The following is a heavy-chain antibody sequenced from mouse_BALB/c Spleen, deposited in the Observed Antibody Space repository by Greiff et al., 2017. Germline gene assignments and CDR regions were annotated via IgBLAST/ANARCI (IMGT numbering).Heavy chain of an antibody. CDR3: TRSITQYYFDY. CDR2: IYPSDSYT. J-gene: IGHJ2*01. D-gene: IGHD1-1*01. Sequence: VQLQQSGAELVRPGASVKLSCKASGYTFTSYWINWVKQRPGQGLEWIGNIYPSDSYTNYNQKFKDKATLTVDKSSSTAYMQLSSPTSEDSAVYYCTRSITQYYFDYWGQGTTLTVSS. V-gene: IGHV1-69*02. CDR1: GYTFTSYW.